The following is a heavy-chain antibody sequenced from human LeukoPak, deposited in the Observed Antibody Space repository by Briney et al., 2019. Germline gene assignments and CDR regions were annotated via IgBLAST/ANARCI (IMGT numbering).Heavy chain of an antibody. J-gene: IGHJ3*02. V-gene: IGHV4-59*01. Sequence: PSETLSLTCTVSGGSISSYYWSWIRQPPGKGLVWIGYIYYSGSTNYNPSLKSRVTISVDTSKNQFSLKLSSVTAADTAVYYCARASSVVVPAAIRGGAFDIWGQGTMVTVSS. D-gene: IGHD2-2*02. CDR1: GGSISSYY. CDR3: ARASSVVVPAAIRGGAFDI. CDR2: IYYSGST.